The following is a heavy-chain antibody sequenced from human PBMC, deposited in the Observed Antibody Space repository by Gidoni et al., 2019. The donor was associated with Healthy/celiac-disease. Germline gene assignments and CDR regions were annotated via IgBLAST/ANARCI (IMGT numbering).Heavy chain of an antibody. D-gene: IGHD3-16*01. V-gene: IGHV3-23*01. CDR1: GFTFSSYA. Sequence: EVQLLESGGGLVQPGGSLRLSCAASGFTFSSYAMSWVRQAPGKGLEWVSAISGSGGSTYYADSVKGRFTISRDNSKNTLYLQMNSLRAEDTAVYYCAKVGDPRYYDYVWGTFVGDYYYGMDVWGQGTTVTVSS. CDR2: ISGSGGST. CDR3: AKVGDPRYYDYVWGTFVGDYYYGMDV. J-gene: IGHJ6*02.